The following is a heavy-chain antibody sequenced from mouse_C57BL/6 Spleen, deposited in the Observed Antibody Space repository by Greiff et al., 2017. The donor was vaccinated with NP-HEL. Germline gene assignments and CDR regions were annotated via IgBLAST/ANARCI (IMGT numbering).Heavy chain of an antibody. J-gene: IGHJ3*01. CDR2: IYPGSGNT. CDR1: GYTFTDYY. V-gene: IGHV1-76*01. Sequence: QVQLKESGAELVRPGASVKLSCKASGYTFTDYYINWVKQRPGQGLEWIARIYPGSGNTYYNEKFKGKATLTADKSSSTAYMQLSSLTSEDSAVYFCARSDYGYPDYWGQGTLVTVSA. D-gene: IGHD2-2*01. CDR3: ARSDYGYPDY.